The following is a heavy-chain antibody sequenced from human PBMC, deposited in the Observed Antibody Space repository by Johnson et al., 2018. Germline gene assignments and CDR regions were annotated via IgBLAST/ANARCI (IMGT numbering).Heavy chain of an antibody. Sequence: EVQLLETGGGLVKPGGSLRLSCAASGFTFSTAWMSWVRQAPGKGLEWVGRIKSKNDGGTTDYAAPVKGRFTISRDDSKNTLYLQMKSLKPEDTAVYYCTTAGSSSDYYYYGMDVWGQGTTVTVSS. V-gene: IGHV3-15*01. CDR2: IKSKNDGGTT. CDR1: GFTFSTAW. CDR3: TTAGSSSDYYYYGMDV. J-gene: IGHJ6*02. D-gene: IGHD6-6*01.